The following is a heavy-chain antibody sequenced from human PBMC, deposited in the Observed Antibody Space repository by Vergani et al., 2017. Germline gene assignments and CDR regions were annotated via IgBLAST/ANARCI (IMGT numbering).Heavy chain of an antibody. D-gene: IGHD2-15*01. V-gene: IGHV4-34*01. CDR2: INHSGST. J-gene: IGHJ4*02. Sequence: QVQLQQWGAGLLKPSETLSLTCAVYGGSFSGYYWSWIRQPPGKGLEWIGEINHSGSTNYNPSLKSRVTISVDTSKNQFSLKLSSVTAADTAVYYCARGLGDDCSGGSCSVYYFDYWGQGTLVTVSS. CDR3: ARGLGDDCSGGSCSVYYFDY. CDR1: GGSFSGYY.